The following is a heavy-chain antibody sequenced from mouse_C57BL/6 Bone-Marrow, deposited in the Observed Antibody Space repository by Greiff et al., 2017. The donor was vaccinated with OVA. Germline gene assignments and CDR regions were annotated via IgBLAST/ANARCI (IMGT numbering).Heavy chain of an antibody. Sequence: QVQLQQPGAELVKPGASVKLSCKASGYTFTSYWMHWVKQRPGRGLEWIGEIYPRSGNTYYNEKFKGKATLTADKSSSTAYMELRSLTSEDSAVYFCARGDGYWTYWYFDVWGTGTTVTVSS. CDR3: ARGDGYWTYWYFDV. CDR2: IYPRSGNT. J-gene: IGHJ1*03. V-gene: IGHV1-55*01. D-gene: IGHD2-3*01. CDR1: GYTFTSYW.